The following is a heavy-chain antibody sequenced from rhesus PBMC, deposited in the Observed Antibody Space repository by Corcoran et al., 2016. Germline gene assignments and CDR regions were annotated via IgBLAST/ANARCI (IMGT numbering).Heavy chain of an antibody. CDR2: IKSKADGGTA. V-gene: IGHV3-30*01. CDR1: GFTSRNSW. CDR3: TTTIAAAGTYYFDY. J-gene: IGHJ4*01. Sequence: EVQLVESGGGLVQPGRSLRLSCAAHGFTSRNSWLCWARPAQGKGRDWVARIKSKADGGTADDAASVKGRFTISRDDSKNTLYLQMNSLKTEDTAVYYCTTTIAAAGTYYFDYWGQGVLVTVSS. D-gene: IGHD6-31*01.